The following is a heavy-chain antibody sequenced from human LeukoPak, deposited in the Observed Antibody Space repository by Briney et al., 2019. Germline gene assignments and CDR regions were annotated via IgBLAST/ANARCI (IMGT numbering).Heavy chain of an antibody. V-gene: IGHV3-13*01. J-gene: IGHJ3*02. CDR2: IRSIGDR. CDR1: GFTFGDYD. D-gene: IGHD6-19*01. Sequence: PGGSLRLSCAASGFTFGDYDMHWVRQATGKGLEWVSAIRSIGDRFYSGSVKGRFTISRENAKNTLYLEMNSLRVGDTAVYYCARLFSSARYANAFDIWGQGTVVTVSS. CDR3: ARLFSSARYANAFDI.